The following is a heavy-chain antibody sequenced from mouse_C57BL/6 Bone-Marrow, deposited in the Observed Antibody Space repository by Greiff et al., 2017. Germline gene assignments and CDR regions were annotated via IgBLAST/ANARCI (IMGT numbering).Heavy chain of an antibody. D-gene: IGHD1-1*01. CDR2: ISYSGST. CDR3: AREYYGGFAY. J-gene: IGHJ3*01. V-gene: IGHV3-1*01. CDR1: GYSITSGYD. Sequence: DVMLVESGPGMVKPSQSLSLTCTVTGYSITSGYDWHWIRHFPGNKLEWMGYISYSGSTNYNPSLKSRISITHDTSKNHFFLKLNSVTTEDTATYYCAREYYGGFAYWGQGTLVTVSA.